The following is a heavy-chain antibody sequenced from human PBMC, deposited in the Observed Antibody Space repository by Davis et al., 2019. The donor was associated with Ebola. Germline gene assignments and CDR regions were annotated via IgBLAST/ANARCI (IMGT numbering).Heavy chain of an antibody. CDR1: GGSISSSSYY. D-gene: IGHD6-19*01. CDR2: MYYSGST. J-gene: IGHJ4*02. CDR3: VLWLVPYFDY. Sequence: SETLSLTCTVSGGSISSSSYYWGWIRQPPGKGLEWIGSMYYSGSTYYNPSLKSRVTISVDTSKNQLSLKLSSVTAADTAVYYCVLWLVPYFDYWGQGTLVTVSS. V-gene: IGHV4-39*01.